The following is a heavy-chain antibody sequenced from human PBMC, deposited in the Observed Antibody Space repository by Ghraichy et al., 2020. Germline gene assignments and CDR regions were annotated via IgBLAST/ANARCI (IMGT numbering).Heavy chain of an antibody. V-gene: IGHV3-48*02. CDR1: GFTFSSYS. Sequence: GGSLRLFCAASGFTFSSYSMNWVRQAPGKGLEWVSYISSATRTMYYADSVKGRFTISRDNAKNSLYLQMNSLRDEDTAVYYCARDPQGSFDYWGQGTLVTVSS. J-gene: IGHJ4*02. CDR2: ISSATRTM. CDR3: ARDPQGSFDY.